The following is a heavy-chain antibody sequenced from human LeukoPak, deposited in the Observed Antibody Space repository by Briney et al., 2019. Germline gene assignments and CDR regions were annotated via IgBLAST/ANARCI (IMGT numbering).Heavy chain of an antibody. D-gene: IGHD1-26*01. J-gene: IGHJ4*02. Sequence: PGGSLRLSCSASGFTFSTYSMNWVRQAPGKGLEWVSSITRSNSYIYYADSVKGRLTISRDNAKNLLYLQMNSLRAEDTAVYYCARDGRDTTGELLGFDYWGQGTLVTVSS. CDR1: GFTFSTYS. CDR3: ARDGRDTTGELLGFDY. CDR2: ITRSNSYI. V-gene: IGHV3-21*01.